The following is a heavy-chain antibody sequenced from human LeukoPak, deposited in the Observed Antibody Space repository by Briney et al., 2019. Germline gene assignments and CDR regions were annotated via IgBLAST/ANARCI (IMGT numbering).Heavy chain of an antibody. CDR1: GFTFSSYA. CDR2: ISYDGSNK. CDR3: ARAGYSSGWPYFDY. D-gene: IGHD6-19*01. Sequence: GGSLRLSCAASGFTFSSYAMHWVRQAPGKGLEWVAVISYDGSNKYYADSVKGRFTISRDNSKNTLYLQMNSLRAEDTAVYYCARAGYSSGWPYFDYWGQGTLVTVSS. J-gene: IGHJ4*02. V-gene: IGHV3-30-3*01.